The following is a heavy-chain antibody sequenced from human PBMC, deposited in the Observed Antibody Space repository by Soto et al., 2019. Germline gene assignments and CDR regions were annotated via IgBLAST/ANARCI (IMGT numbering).Heavy chain of an antibody. CDR3: ARSQDSSGYWNSCFDP. V-gene: IGHV1-69*01. D-gene: IGHD3-22*01. Sequence: QVQLVQSGAEVKKPGFSVKVSCKSSGGTFSTYTLAWVRQAPGQGLEWVGGIIPIFGTANYPQKFKGRVTITADESTSTAYMELSSLRSEDTAVYYCARSQDSSGYWNSCFDPWGQGTLVTVSS. J-gene: IGHJ5*02. CDR1: GGTFSTYT. CDR2: IIPIFGTA.